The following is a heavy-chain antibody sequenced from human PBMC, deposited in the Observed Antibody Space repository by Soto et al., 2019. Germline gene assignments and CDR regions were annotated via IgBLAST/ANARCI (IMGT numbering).Heavy chain of an antibody. CDR3: ARERDFGELSYDV. V-gene: IGHV1-46*01. Sequence: QVRLVQSGPQVKEPGASVKISCTPFGFSVTNYYMHWVRQAPGQGPEGMGYINGKGDTVYSQKFKDRVIMSTGTMELSNLRAEDTAIYYCARERDFGELSYDVWGQGTVVTVSS. CDR2: INGKGDT. D-gene: IGHD3-10*01. J-gene: IGHJ4*02. CDR1: GFSVTNYY.